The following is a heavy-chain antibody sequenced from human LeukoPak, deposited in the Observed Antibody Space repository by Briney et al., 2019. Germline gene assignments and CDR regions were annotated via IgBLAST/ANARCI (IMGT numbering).Heavy chain of an antibody. V-gene: IGHV6-1*01. D-gene: IGHD1-26*01. CDR1: GDSVSSNTAA. Sequence: SQTLSLTCAISGDSVSSNTAAWNWIRQSPWRGLEWLGRTYYRSKWINDYAVSVKSRITINPDTSKDQFSLQLSSVTADDTGVYYCASGTAFDYWGQGTLVTVSS. CDR2: TYYRSKWIN. J-gene: IGHJ4*02. CDR3: ASGTAFDY.